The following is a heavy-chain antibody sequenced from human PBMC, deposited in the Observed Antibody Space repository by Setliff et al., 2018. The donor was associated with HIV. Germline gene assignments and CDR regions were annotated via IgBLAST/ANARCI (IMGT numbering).Heavy chain of an antibody. Sequence: PSETLSLTCAVYGGSFSAYYWSWIRQPPRKRLEWIGEINHSGSTNYNPSLKSRVTISVDKSKNQFSLKLSSVTAADTAVYYCARHVEYMVRGVITHYYYYYMDVWGKGTTVTVSS. J-gene: IGHJ6*03. CDR3: ARHVEYMVRGVITHYYYYYMDV. D-gene: IGHD3-10*01. CDR1: GGSFSAYY. CDR2: INHSGST. V-gene: IGHV4-34*01.